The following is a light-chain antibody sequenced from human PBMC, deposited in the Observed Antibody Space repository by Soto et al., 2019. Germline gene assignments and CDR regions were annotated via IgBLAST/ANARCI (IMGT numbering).Light chain of an antibody. CDR2: KAS. CDR3: QQYESYYT. Sequence: DIPMTQSPSTLSASVGDTVTITCRASQSISSWLAWYQQKPGKAPKLLIYKASSLESGVPSRFSGSGSGTEFTLTISSLQPDDFATYYCQQYESYYTFGQGTKLEIK. J-gene: IGKJ2*01. V-gene: IGKV1-5*03. CDR1: QSISSW.